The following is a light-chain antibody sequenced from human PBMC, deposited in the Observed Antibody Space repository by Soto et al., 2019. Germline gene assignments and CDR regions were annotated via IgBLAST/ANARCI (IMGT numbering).Light chain of an antibody. CDR3: ATWDDSLNGVV. V-gene: IGLV1-44*01. CDR1: SSNIGSNT. Sequence: QSVLTQPPSASGTPGQRVTISCSGSSSNIGSNTVTWYQQLPGTAPKLLIYTNSQRPSGVPDRFSGSTSGTSASLAISGLQSEDEADYYCATWDDSLNGVVFGGGTKVTVL. CDR2: TNS. J-gene: IGLJ2*01.